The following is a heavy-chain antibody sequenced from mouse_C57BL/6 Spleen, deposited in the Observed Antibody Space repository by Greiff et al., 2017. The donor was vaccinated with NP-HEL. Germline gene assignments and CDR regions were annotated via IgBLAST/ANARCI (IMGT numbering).Heavy chain of an antibody. J-gene: IGHJ2*01. V-gene: IGHV1-42*01. CDR1: GYSFTGYY. CDR2: INPSTGGT. Sequence: VQLQQSGPELVKPGASVKISCKASGYSFTGYYMNWVKQSPEKSLEWIGEINPSTGGTTYNQKFKAKATLTVDKSSSTAYMQLKSRTSEDSAVYYCARRVDYWGQGTTLTVSS. CDR3: ARRVDY.